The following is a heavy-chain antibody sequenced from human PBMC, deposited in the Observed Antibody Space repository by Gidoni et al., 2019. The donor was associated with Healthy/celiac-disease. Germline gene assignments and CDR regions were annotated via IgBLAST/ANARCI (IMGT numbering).Heavy chain of an antibody. Sequence: QVQLVQSGAEVKKPGASVKVSCKASGYTFTGHYMHWVRQATGQGLEWMGWINPNSGGTNYAQKFQGWVTMTRDTSISTAYMELSRLRSDDTAVYYCARARKQWLASRGGSFDYWGQGTLVTVSS. CDR3: ARARKQWLASRGGSFDY. D-gene: IGHD6-19*01. CDR1: GYTFTGHY. J-gene: IGHJ4*02. CDR2: INPNSGGT. V-gene: IGHV1-2*04.